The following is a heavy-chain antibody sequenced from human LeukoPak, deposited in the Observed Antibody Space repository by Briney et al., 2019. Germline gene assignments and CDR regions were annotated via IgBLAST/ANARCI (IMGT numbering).Heavy chain of an antibody. Sequence: GGSLRLSCEASGFTFSSSWMSWVRQGPGKGLEWVASINPDTSEIHYVDAVRGRFTISRDNAKNSLYLQMSSLTADDTALYYCVRSHHPGGWFDPWGQGTLVTVSS. CDR3: VRSHHPGGWFDP. CDR1: GFTFSSSW. V-gene: IGHV3-7*01. CDR2: INPDTSEI. D-gene: IGHD3-10*01. J-gene: IGHJ5*02.